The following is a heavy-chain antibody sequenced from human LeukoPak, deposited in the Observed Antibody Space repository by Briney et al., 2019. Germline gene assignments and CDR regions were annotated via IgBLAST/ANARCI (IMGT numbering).Heavy chain of an antibody. Sequence: ASVKVSCKASGYTFTRDGISWVRQAPGQGLEWMGWISAYNGNTNYAQKLQGRVTMTTDTSTSTAYMELRSLRSDDTAVYYCARAEEWGATTDLDYWGQGTLVTVSS. CDR3: ARAEEWGATTDLDY. V-gene: IGHV1-18*01. D-gene: IGHD1-26*01. CDR1: GYTFTRDG. J-gene: IGHJ4*02. CDR2: ISAYNGNT.